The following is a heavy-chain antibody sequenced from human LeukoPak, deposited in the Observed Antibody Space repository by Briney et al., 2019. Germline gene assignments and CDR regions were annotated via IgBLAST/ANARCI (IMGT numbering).Heavy chain of an antibody. V-gene: IGHV4-30-2*01. CDR3: AREGGSHKGHFDY. D-gene: IGHD3-10*01. CDR1: GGSISSGGYS. CDR2: IYHSGST. Sequence: PSETLSLTCAVSGGSISSGGYSWSWIRQPPGKGLEWIGYIYHSGSTYYNPSLKSRVTISVDRSKNQFSLKLSSVTAADTAVYYCAREGGSHKGHFDYWGQGTLVTVSS. J-gene: IGHJ4*02.